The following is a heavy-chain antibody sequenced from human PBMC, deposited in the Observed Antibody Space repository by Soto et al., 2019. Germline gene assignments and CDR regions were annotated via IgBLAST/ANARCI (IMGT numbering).Heavy chain of an antibody. Sequence: QVQLVESGGGVVQPGRSLRLSCSGSGFTFTNYGLHWVRQAPGKGLEWGAAISYDGSNEYYADSVKGRFTISRDYSKKMLYLQMDSLRPEDTAVYYCAKDGAPRYCTRSSCHPAGAYWGQGTLVTVSS. CDR2: ISYDGSNE. CDR3: AKDGAPRYCTRSSCHPAGAY. D-gene: IGHD2-15*01. V-gene: IGHV3-30*18. CDR1: GFTFTNYG. J-gene: IGHJ4*02.